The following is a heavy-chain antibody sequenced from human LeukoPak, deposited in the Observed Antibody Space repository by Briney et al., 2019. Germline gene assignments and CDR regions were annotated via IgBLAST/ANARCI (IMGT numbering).Heavy chain of an antibody. CDR2: INHSGST. Sequence: PSETLSLTCAVYGGSFSGYYWSWIRQPPGKGLEWIGEINHSGSTNYNPSLKSRVTISVDTSKNQFSLKLSSVTAADTAVYHCARGRRWELAAFDYWGQGTLVTVSS. J-gene: IGHJ4*02. CDR3: ARGRRWELAAFDY. D-gene: IGHD1-26*01. V-gene: IGHV4-34*01. CDR1: GGSFSGYY.